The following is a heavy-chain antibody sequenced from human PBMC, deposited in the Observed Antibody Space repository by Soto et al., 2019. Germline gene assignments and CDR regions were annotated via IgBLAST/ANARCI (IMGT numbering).Heavy chain of an antibody. J-gene: IGHJ4*02. CDR1: GFSFDGFSCADYA. CDR3: VQSQNWDSGDVSFDY. V-gene: IGHV3-9*01. D-gene: IGHD1-7*01. CDR2: ITWNSGKT. Sequence: EVQLVESGGDLVQPGRSLRLSCAASGFSFDGFSCADYAMHWVRQGPGKGLEWVSGITWNSGKTAYADFVQGRFTISRDNAKSSLFLQMNSLRPEDTALYYCVQSQNWDSGDVSFDYWGQGTLVTVSS.